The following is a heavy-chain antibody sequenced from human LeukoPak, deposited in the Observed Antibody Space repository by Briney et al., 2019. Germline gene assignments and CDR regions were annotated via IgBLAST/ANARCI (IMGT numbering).Heavy chain of an antibody. J-gene: IGHJ5*02. CDR3: ARDTRDWFYP. CDR1: GGSISSGGYY. V-gene: IGHV4-31*03. D-gene: IGHD3-10*01. Sequence: SETLSLTCTVSGGSISSGGYYWSWIRQHPGKGLEWIGYIYYSGSTYYNPSLKSRVTISVDTSKNQFSLKLRSVTAADTAVYYCARDTRDWFYPWGQGTLVTVSS. CDR2: IYYSGST.